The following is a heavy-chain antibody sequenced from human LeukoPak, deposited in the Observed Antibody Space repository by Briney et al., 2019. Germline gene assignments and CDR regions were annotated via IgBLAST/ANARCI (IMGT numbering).Heavy chain of an antibody. CDR3: ARRNRVVTSAAGRLYYHYYMDV. CDR1: GGFFSGYY. CDR2: INFSGIT. D-gene: IGHD2-2*01. Sequence: PSETLSLTCAVNGGFFSGYYWSWVRQSPGKGVEWIGEINFSGITKYNPSLKSRLTISADTSKEHFSLTLISVTAADTVVHYCARRNRVVTSAAGRLYYHYYMDVWGNGATVTVSS. V-gene: IGHV4-34*01. J-gene: IGHJ6*03.